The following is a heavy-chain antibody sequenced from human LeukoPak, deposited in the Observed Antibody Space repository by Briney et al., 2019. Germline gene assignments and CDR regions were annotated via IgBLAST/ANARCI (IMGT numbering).Heavy chain of an antibody. CDR3: ARVSATFLGNSGYDYSGGDY. CDR2: ISSRSSTI. D-gene: IGHD5-12*01. Sequence: PGGSLRLSCAASGFTYSSYSMSWVRQAPGKGLEWVSLISSRSSTIYYADSVKGRFTISRDNAKNSLYLQMNSLRAEDTAVYYCARVSATFLGNSGYDYSGGDYWGQGTLVIVSS. CDR1: GFTYSSYS. V-gene: IGHV3-48*01. J-gene: IGHJ4*02.